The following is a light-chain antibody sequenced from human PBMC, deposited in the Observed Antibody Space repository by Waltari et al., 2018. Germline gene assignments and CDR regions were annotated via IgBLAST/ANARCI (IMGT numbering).Light chain of an antibody. V-gene: IGLV3-19*01. CDR1: SLRSYY. Sequence: SSELTQDPAVSVALGQTVRITCPGDSLRSYYASWYQQKQGQAPVLVIYGKNNRPSGIPDRFSGSSSGNTASLTITGAQAEDEADYYCNSRDSSGNHYVFGTGTKVTVL. J-gene: IGLJ1*01. CDR2: GKN. CDR3: NSRDSSGNHYV.